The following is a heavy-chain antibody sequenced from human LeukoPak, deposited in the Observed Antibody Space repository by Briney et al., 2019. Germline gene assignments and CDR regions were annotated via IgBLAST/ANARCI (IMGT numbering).Heavy chain of an antibody. V-gene: IGHV4-4*07. CDR1: GGSLSSYY. D-gene: IGHD6-13*01. J-gene: IGHJ4*02. CDR2: IYTSGST. CDR3: ARESPVAAAGIDY. Sequence: SETLSLTXTVSGGSLSSYYWSWIRQPAGKGLEWIGRIYTSGSTNYNPSLQSRVTMSVDTSKNQFSLKLSSVTAADTAVYYCARESPVAAAGIDYWGQGTLVTVSS.